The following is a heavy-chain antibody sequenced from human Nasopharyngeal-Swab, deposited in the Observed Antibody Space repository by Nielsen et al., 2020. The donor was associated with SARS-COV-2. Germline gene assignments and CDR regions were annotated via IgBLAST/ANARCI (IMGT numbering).Heavy chain of an antibody. Sequence: DSVKGRFTISRDNAKNSLYLQMNSLRAEDTAVYYCARGDDTTDYYEPSDYWGQGTLVTVSS. D-gene: IGHD3-22*01. V-gene: IGHV3-11*04. CDR3: ARGDDTTDYYEPSDY. J-gene: IGHJ4*02.